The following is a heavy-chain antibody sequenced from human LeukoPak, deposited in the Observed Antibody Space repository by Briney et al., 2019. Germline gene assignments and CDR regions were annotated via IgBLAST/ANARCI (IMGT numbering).Heavy chain of an antibody. V-gene: IGHV1-58*01. CDR1: GFTFTSSA. J-gene: IGHJ4*02. CDR3: AAGRGGYDMEDFDY. CDR2: IVVGSGNT. D-gene: IGHD5-12*01. Sequence: TSVKVSCKASGFTFTSSAVQWVRQARGQRLEWIGWIVVGSGNTNYAQKFQERVAITRDMSTSTAYMELSSLRSEDTAVYYCAAGRGGYDMEDFDYWGQGTLVTVSS.